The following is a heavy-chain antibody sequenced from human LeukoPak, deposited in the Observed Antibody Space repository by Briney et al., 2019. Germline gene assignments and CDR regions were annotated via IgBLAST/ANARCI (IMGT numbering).Heavy chain of an antibody. J-gene: IGHJ5*02. D-gene: IGHD3-16*01. V-gene: IGHV3-11*04. CDR1: GFTFSDYY. CDR3: ARDLHPIRIMITLPFDP. CDR2: ISSSGSTI. Sequence: GGSLRLSCAASGFTFSDYYMSWIRQAPGKGLEWVSYISSSGSTIYYADSVKGRFTISRDNAKNSLYLQMNSLRAEDTAVYYCARDLHPIRIMITLPFDPWGQGTLVTVSS.